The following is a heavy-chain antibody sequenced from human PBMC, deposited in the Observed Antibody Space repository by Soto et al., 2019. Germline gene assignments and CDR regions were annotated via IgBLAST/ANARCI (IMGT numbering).Heavy chain of an antibody. J-gene: IGHJ4*02. CDR3: VKAPFDY. Sequence: QVQLVESGGGVVQPGRSLRLSCATSGFTFNAYGMHWVRQAPGMGLQWVANIWYDGSNKYYADSVKGRFTISRDNSKNTLYLQMNSLRAEDTAVYYCVKAPFDYWGQGTLVTVSS. CDR2: IWYDGSNK. V-gene: IGHV3-33*01. CDR1: GFTFNAYG.